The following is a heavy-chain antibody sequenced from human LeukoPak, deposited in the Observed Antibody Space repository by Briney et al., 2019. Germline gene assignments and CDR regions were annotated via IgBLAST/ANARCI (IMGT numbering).Heavy chain of an antibody. Sequence: GASVKVSCRISGYSLSQFSKHWVRQAPGKGLEWMAHFDPEDGETIYAQRFQGRVTLTEDTATDTAYMDVSSLRSEDTAVYYCAITREYYPDSSGYVDYWGQGTLVTVSS. CDR1: GYSLSQFS. CDR3: AITREYYPDSSGYVDY. D-gene: IGHD3-22*01. J-gene: IGHJ4*02. V-gene: IGHV1-24*01. CDR2: FDPEDGET.